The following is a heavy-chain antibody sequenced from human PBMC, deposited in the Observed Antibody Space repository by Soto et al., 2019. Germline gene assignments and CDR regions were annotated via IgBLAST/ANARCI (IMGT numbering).Heavy chain of an antibody. CDR2: ISYDGITK. D-gene: IGHD3-10*01. Sequence: QVHLVESGGGVVQPGRSLRLSCEASGFNFRTFGMHWVRQAPGKGLEWVAIISYDGITKYYADSVKGRFTISRDNSKDTLNLQMDSLRAEDTAVYYCAKDGIALVRDPLGNWFDSWGQGTLVTVSS. CDR3: AKDGIALVRDPLGNWFDS. CDR1: GFNFRTFG. J-gene: IGHJ5*01. V-gene: IGHV3-30*18.